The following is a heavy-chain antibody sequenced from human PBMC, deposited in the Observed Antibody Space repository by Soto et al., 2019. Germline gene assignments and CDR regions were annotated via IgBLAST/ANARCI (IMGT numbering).Heavy chain of an antibody. CDR2: IYYSGST. CDR1: DGSISSTNYY. CDR3: ARAEDTAMVYYYGMDV. D-gene: IGHD5-18*01. Sequence: PSETLSLTCTVSDGSISSTNYYWSWIRQPPGKGLEWIGYIYYSGSTNYNPSLKSRVTISVDTSKNQFSLKLSSVTAADTAVYYCARAEDTAMVYYYGMDVWGQGTTVTVSS. V-gene: IGHV4-61*01. J-gene: IGHJ6*02.